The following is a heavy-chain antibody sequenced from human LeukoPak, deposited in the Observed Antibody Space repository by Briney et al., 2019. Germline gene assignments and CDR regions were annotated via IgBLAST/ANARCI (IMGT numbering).Heavy chain of an antibody. CDR2: ISSSGSTI. CDR1: GFTFSDYY. CDR3: ARAVWAADGKFYFDY. Sequence: GGSLRLSCAASGFTFSDYYMSWIRQAPGKGLEWVSYISSSGSTIYYADSVKGRFTISRDNAKNSLYLQMNSLRAEDTAVYYCARAVWAADGKFYFDYWGQGTLVTVSS. V-gene: IGHV3-11*04. D-gene: IGHD6-13*01. J-gene: IGHJ4*02.